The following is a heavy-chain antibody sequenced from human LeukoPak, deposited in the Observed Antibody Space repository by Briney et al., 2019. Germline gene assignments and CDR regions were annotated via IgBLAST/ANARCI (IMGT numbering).Heavy chain of an antibody. Sequence: ASVKVSCMASGGTFIIYAISWVRQAPGQGLEWMGGTIPIFGTANYALKFQGRVTIHPDKSTSTAYMELSSQRSENTAVYYCARGHRYSYGYFARWGQATQVADSS. CDR2: TIPIFGTA. CDR1: GGTFIIYA. J-gene: IGHJ4*02. CDR3: ARGHRYSYGYFAR. V-gene: IGHV1-69*06. D-gene: IGHD5-18*01.